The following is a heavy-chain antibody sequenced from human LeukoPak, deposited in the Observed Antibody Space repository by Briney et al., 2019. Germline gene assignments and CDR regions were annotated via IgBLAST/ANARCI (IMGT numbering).Heavy chain of an antibody. CDR3: AKVALIYDYVWGSYPDY. Sequence: AGGSLRLSCAASGFTFSSYGMHWVRQAPGKGLEWVAVISYDGSNKYYADSVKGRFTISRDNSKNTLYLQMNSLRAEDTAVYYCAKVALIYDYVWGSYPDYWGQGTLVTVSS. D-gene: IGHD3-16*01. J-gene: IGHJ4*02. CDR2: ISYDGSNK. V-gene: IGHV3-30*18. CDR1: GFTFSSYG.